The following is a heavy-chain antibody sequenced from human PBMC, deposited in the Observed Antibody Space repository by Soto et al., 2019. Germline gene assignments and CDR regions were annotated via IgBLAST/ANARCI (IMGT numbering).Heavy chain of an antibody. CDR2: IYYSGFP. Sequence: QVLLQESGPGLVRPSETLSLSCTVSGASISTGDYYWSWVRQPPGKCLEWIGYIYYSGFPYYNPSLKSRGIISREPSKSQFSLKLTSVTAVDTAVYVCDRCVAVFGLFSRVWLDPWGQGTLVTVSS. J-gene: IGHJ5*02. D-gene: IGHD3-3*01. CDR1: GASISTGDYY. V-gene: IGHV4-30-4*01. CDR3: DRCVAVFGLFSRVWLDP.